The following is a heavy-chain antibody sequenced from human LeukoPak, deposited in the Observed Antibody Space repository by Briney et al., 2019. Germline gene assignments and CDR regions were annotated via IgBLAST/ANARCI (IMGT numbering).Heavy chain of an antibody. Sequence: GGSLRLSCAASGFNFDEYGMIWVRQGLGKGVEWVSGINWNGDSTGYADSVKGRFTISRDNAKNSLYLQMNSLRAEDTALYYCARGGRGSWGQGTPVTVSS. CDR1: GFNFDEYG. J-gene: IGHJ4*02. CDR3: ARGGRGS. D-gene: IGHD5-12*01. CDR2: INWNGDST. V-gene: IGHV3-20*04.